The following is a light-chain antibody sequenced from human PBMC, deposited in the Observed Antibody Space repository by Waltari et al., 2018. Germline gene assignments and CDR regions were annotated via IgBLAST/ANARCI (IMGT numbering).Light chain of an antibody. CDR3: SLPLRTPWT. J-gene: IGKJ1*01. CDR2: LGS. Sequence: DTVMTQSPLSLPVTPGELVSISCRSSQSLLHSNGYNYLDWYLQKPGQSPQLLLYLGSMRVSGVPDGFSGSGSGRGLTLKISSVEAIDVRVYYCSLPLRTPWTIGRGTKLELK. CDR1: QSLLHSNGYNY. V-gene: IGKV2-28*01.